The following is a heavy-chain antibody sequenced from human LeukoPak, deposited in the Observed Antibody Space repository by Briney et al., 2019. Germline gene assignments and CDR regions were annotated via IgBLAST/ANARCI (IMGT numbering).Heavy chain of an antibody. CDR1: GGSISSGGYY. Sequence: SETLSLTCTVSGGSISSGGYYWSWIRQHPGKGLEWIGYIYYSGSTYYNPSLKSRVTISVDTSKNQFSLKLSSVTAADTAVYYCARDAGDFFDYWGQGTLVTVSS. D-gene: IGHD2/OR15-2a*01. J-gene: IGHJ4*02. CDR3: ARDAGDFFDY. CDR2: IYYSGST. V-gene: IGHV4-31*03.